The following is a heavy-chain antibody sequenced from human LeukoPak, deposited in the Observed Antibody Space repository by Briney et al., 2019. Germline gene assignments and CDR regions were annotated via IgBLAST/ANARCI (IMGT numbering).Heavy chain of an antibody. J-gene: IGHJ4*02. Sequence: SETLSLTCTVSGGSISSGGYYWSWIRQHPGKGLEWIGYIYYSGSTYYNPSLKSRVTISVDTSKNQFSLKLSSVTAADTAAYYCARAVAASALVDYWGQGTLVTVSS. CDR1: GGSISSGGYY. CDR3: ARAVAASALVDY. D-gene: IGHD2-15*01. CDR2: IYYSGST. V-gene: IGHV4-31*03.